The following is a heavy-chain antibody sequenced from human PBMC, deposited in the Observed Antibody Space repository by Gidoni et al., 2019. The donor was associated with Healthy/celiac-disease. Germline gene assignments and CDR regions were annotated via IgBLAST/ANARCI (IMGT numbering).Heavy chain of an antibody. Sequence: QVQLVESGGGVVQPGRSLRLSCAASGFTFSSYGMHWVRQAPGKGLEWVAVISYDGSNKYYADSVKGRFTISRDNSKNTLYLQMNSLRAEDTAVYYCAKDRVLRYFDWLGGRRGSDGMDVWGQGTTVTVSS. J-gene: IGHJ6*02. D-gene: IGHD3-9*01. CDR2: ISYDGSNK. V-gene: IGHV3-30*18. CDR3: AKDRVLRYFDWLGGRRGSDGMDV. CDR1: GFTFSSYG.